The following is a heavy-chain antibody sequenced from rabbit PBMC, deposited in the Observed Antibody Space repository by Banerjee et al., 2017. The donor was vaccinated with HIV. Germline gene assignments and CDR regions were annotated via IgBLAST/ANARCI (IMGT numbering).Heavy chain of an antibody. CDR2: ITYGGSA. CDR3: ARDDIGGGYFFNL. V-gene: IGHV1S45*01. D-gene: IGHD1-1*01. Sequence: QEQLEESGGGLVKPEGSLTLTCTASGFSFSNKYVMCWVRQAPGKGLEWIGYITYGGSAYYASWAKGRFTVSKSSSTTVTLQMTSLTAADTATYFCARDDIGGGYFFNLWGPGTLVTVS. CDR1: GFSFSNKYV. J-gene: IGHJ4*01.